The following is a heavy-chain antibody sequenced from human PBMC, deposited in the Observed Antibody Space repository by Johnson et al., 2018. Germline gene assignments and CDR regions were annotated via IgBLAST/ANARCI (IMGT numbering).Heavy chain of an antibody. CDR1: GFIFSSYG. D-gene: IGHD2-2*01. J-gene: IGHJ6*02. V-gene: IGHV3-30*18. CDR2: ISYDGSKK. Sequence: QVQLVESGGGVVQPGRSLRLSCAASGFIFSSYGMHWVRQAPGKGLEWVAFISYDGSKKYHVDSVKGRFTISRDNSKKTLYVQMNSLRGEDTAVYYCAKDGLYGSTSLSLYYYGMDVWGQGTTVTVSS. CDR3: AKDGLYGSTSLSLYYYGMDV.